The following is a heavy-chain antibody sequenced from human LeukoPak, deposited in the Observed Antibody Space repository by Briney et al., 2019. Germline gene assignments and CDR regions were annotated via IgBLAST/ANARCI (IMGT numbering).Heavy chain of an antibody. CDR3: ARTTEAHSWRTRYYDYYMDV. CDR1: GGSISSSSYY. D-gene: IGHD6-13*01. J-gene: IGHJ6*03. CDR2: IYYSGST. Sequence: SETLSLTCTVSGGSISSSSYYWAWIRQPPGKGLEWIGYIYYSGSTNYNPSLKSRVTISVDTSKNQFSLKLSSVTAADTAVYYCARTTEAHSWRTRYYDYYMDVWGKGTTVTVSS. V-gene: IGHV4-61*05.